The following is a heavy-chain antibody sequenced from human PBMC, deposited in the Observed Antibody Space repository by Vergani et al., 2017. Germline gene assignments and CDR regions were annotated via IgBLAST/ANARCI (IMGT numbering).Heavy chain of an antibody. D-gene: IGHD2-15*01. V-gene: IGHV4-31*03. CDR3: ARGGYCSGGSCYSLWWFDP. CDR2: IYYSGST. CDR1: GGSISSGGYY. J-gene: IGHJ5*02. Sequence: QVQLQESGPGLVKPSQTLSLTCTVSGGSISSGGYYWSWIRQHPGKGLEWIGYIYYSGSTDYNPSLKSRVTISVDTSKNQFSLKLSSVTAADTAVYYCARGGYCSGGSCYSLWWFDPWGQGTLVTVSS.